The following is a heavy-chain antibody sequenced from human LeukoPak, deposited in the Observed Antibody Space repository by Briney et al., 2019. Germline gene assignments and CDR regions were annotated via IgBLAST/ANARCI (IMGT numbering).Heavy chain of an antibody. CDR2: IGTHSTST. CDR1: GFTFSSYV. J-gene: IGHJ4*02. D-gene: IGHD1-26*01. V-gene: IGHV3-23*01. Sequence: QPGGSLCLSCAASGFTFSSYVMTWVRQAPGAGLEWVSAIGTHSTSTDYPDSVKGRFTISRDDSKNTVFLQMTSLRVEDTALYYCTRRVGGTPNYWGLGTLVTVSS. CDR3: TRRVGGTPNY.